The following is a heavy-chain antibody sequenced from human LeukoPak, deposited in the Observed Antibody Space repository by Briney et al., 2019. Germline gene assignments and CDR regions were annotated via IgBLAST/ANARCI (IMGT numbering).Heavy chain of an antibody. D-gene: IGHD3-10*01. CDR3: ARDTYYYGSGALLWWFDP. CDR1: GYTFTSYA. CDR2: INAGNGNT. V-gene: IGHV1-3*01. Sequence: GASVNVSCKASGYTFTSYAMHWVRQAPGQRLEWMGWINAGNGNTKYSQKFQGRVTITRDTSTSTAYMELSSLRSEDTAVYYCARDTYYYGSGALLWWFDPWGQGTLVTVSS. J-gene: IGHJ5*02.